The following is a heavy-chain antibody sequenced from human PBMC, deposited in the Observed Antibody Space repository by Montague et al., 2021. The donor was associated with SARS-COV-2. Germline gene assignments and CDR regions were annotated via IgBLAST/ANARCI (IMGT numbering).Heavy chain of an antibody. D-gene: IGHD3-22*01. CDR2: IDWDDDK. CDR1: GFSLSTTGVC. CDR3: AHRMARHYDTSAYSWCGFDF. V-gene: IGHV2-5*02. Sequence: PALVKPTQTLTLTCTFSGFSLSTTGVCVSWIRQPPGKALEWLALIDWDDDKRYSPSLKSRLTITKDTSKNQVVLTMTNMDPVDTATYYCAHRMARHYDTSAYSWCGFDFWGQGTLVTVSS. J-gene: IGHJ4*02.